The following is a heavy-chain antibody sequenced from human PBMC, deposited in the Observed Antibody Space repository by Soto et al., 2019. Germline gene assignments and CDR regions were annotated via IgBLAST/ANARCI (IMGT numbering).Heavy chain of an antibody. CDR2: IFWNDER. CDR1: GFSLSKARMG. CDR3: XXXXXXXXXXXXXDS. J-gene: IGHJ4*02. Sequence: QVTLKESGPVLVKPTETLTLTCTVSGFSLSKARMGVSWIRQPPGKALEWLAHIFWNDERSYNTSLKSRLTXXXXXXXXXXXXXXXXXXXXXXXXXXXXXXXXXXXXXXXXDSWGQGTLVTVSS. V-gene: IGHV2-26*01.